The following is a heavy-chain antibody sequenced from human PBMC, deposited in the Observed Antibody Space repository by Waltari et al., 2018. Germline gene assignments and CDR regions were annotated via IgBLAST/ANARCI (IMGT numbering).Heavy chain of an antibody. CDR3: ARGRRYYYDSSGYPRLDY. CDR1: GGSFSGYY. Sequence: QVQLQQWGAGLLKPSETLSLTCAVYGGSFSGYYWSWIRQPPGKGLEWIGEINHSGSTNDNPSLKSRVTISVDTSKNQFSLKLSSVTAADTAVYYCARGRRYYYDSSGYPRLDYWGQGTLVTVSS. D-gene: IGHD3-22*01. V-gene: IGHV4-34*01. CDR2: INHSGST. J-gene: IGHJ4*02.